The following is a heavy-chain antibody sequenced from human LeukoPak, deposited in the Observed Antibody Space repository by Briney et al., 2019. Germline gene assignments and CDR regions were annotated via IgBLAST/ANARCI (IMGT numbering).Heavy chain of an antibody. J-gene: IGHJ4*02. CDR3: ARDGFGTGSN. D-gene: IGHD3-16*01. CDR1: GLTFSNYW. CDR2: IKQDGSEK. Sequence: GGSLRLSCAASGLTFSNYWMDWVRQAPGKGLEWVANIKQDGSEKYYVDSVKGRFIISRDNAKNSLYLQMNTLRADDTAVYYCARDGFGTGSNWGQGTLVTVSS. V-gene: IGHV3-7*03.